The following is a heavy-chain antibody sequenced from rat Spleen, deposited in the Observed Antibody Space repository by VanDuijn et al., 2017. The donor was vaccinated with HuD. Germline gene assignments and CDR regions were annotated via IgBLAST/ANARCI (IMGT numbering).Heavy chain of an antibody. J-gene: IGHJ2*01. Sequence: EVQLVESGGGLVQPGRSLKLSCAASGFTFSDYYMAWVRQAPTKGLDWVASINTGGGNTYYRDSVKGRFTISRDNAKSSLYLQMDSLRSDDTATYYCARRHYGYTDYFDYWGQGVMVTVSS. D-gene: IGHD1-9*01. CDR2: INTGGGNT. CDR1: GFTFSDYY. V-gene: IGHV5-25*01. CDR3: ARRHYGYTDYFDY.